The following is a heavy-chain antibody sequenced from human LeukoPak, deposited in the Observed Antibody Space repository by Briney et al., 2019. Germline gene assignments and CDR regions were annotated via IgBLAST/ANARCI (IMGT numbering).Heavy chain of an antibody. CDR3: ARAGAARPFDY. CDR2: MNPNSGNT. J-gene: IGHJ4*02. CDR1: GYTSTSYD. D-gene: IGHD6-6*01. V-gene: IGHV1-8*01. Sequence: APVKVSCKASGYTSTSYDINWVRQATGQGLEWMGWMNPNSGNTGYAQKFQGRVTMTRNTSISTAYMELSSLRSEDTAVYYCARAGAARPFDYWGQGTLVTVSS.